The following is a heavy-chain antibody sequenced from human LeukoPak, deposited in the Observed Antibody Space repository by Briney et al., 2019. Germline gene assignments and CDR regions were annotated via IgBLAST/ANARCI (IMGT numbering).Heavy chain of an antibody. V-gene: IGHV3-21*01. CDR3: ARNGVGATLAFDF. J-gene: IGHJ4*02. CDR2: ISSSSSYI. D-gene: IGHD1-26*01. CDR1: GFTFSSYS. Sequence: GGSLRLSCAASGFTFSSYSMNWVRQAPGKGLEWVSSISSSSSYIYYADSVKGRFTISRDNAKNSLYLQMNSLRAEDTAVYYCARNGVGATLAFDFWGQGTLVTVSS.